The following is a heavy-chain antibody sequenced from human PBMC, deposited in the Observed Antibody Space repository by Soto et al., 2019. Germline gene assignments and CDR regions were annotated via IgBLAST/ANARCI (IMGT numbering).Heavy chain of an antibody. CDR2: ISYDGSNK. Sequence: GGSLRLSCAASGFTFSSYAMHWVRQAPGKGLEWVAVISYDGSNKYYADSVKGRFTISRDNSKNTLYLQMNSLRAEDTAVYYCARDKGYSSSPGRYYYYYGMDVWGQGTTVTVSS. CDR3: ARDKGYSSSPGRYYYYYGMDV. J-gene: IGHJ6*02. D-gene: IGHD6-6*01. CDR1: GFTFSSYA. V-gene: IGHV3-30-3*01.